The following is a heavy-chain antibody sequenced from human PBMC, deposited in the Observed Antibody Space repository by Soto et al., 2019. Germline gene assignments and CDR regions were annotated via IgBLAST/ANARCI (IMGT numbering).Heavy chain of an antibody. CDR3: AGRCDSTTCLVHFDY. J-gene: IGHJ4*02. Sequence: QVQLVQSGAEVKKPGSSVKVSCKASGGTFNNYVVNWVRQAPGQGLEWMGGILPIFATANYAQKFQGRVTITAEKSTSTAYMELTSLRSEDTAVYYCAGRCDSTTCLVHFDYWGQGTLVTVAS. V-gene: IGHV1-69*06. CDR2: ILPIFATA. D-gene: IGHD2-2*01. CDR1: GGTFNNYV.